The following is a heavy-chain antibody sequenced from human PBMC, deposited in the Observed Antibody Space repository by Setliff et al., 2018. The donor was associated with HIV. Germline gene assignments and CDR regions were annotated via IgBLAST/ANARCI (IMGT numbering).Heavy chain of an antibody. J-gene: IGHJ6*02. Sequence: GASVKVSCKAPGYTFTTYGINWVRRAPGQGLEWMGWINSYNGNTKYAQKFQGRVTMTTDTSTTTSFLELRSLKADDTAVYYCSRSGVPPYYYYGMDVWGQGTTVTVSS. CDR2: INSYNGNT. CDR1: GYTFTTYG. V-gene: IGHV1-18*04. CDR3: SRSGVPPYYYYGMDV. D-gene: IGHD3-10*01.